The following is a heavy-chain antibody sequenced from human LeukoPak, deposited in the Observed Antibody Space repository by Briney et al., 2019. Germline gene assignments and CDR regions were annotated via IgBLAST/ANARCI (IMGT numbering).Heavy chain of an antibody. CDR2: ISAYNGNT. CDR3: ARDLGKLRSYGDYGDAFDI. J-gene: IGHJ3*02. Sequence: ASVKVSCKASGYTFTSYGISWVRQAPGQGLEWMGWISAYNGNTNYAQKFQGRVTITADKSTSTAYMELSSLRSEDTAVYYCARDLGKLRSYGDYGDAFDIWGQGTMVTVSS. V-gene: IGHV1-18*01. D-gene: IGHD4-17*01. CDR1: GYTFTSYG.